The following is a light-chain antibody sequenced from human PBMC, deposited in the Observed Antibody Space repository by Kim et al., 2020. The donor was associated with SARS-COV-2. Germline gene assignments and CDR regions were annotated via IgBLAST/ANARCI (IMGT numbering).Light chain of an antibody. J-gene: IGLJ3*02. CDR3: QSYDNSLSATV. Sequence: KVTHSCTGSDSNIVAGYRVHWYRHLPGTAPKLLIYDDANRPSGGPDRFSGSKSGTSASLAITGLQPEDEADYYCQSYDNSLSATVFGGGTRVTVL. V-gene: IGLV1-40*01. CDR1: DSNIVAGYR. CDR2: DDA.